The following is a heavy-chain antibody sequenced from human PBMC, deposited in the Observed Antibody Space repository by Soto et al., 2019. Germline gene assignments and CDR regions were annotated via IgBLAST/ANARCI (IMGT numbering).Heavy chain of an antibody. CDR2: IYYSGSN. CDR1: GGSISSGGYY. D-gene: IGHD1-26*01. CDR3: ARGGGSYGDDAFDI. Sequence: QVQLQESGPGLVKPSQTLSLTCTVSGGSISSGGYYWSWIRQHPGKGLEWIGYIYYSGSNYYNPSLKSRVTISVDTSKNQFSLKLSSVTAADTAVYYCARGGGSYGDDAFDIWGQGTMVTVSS. J-gene: IGHJ3*02. V-gene: IGHV4-31*03.